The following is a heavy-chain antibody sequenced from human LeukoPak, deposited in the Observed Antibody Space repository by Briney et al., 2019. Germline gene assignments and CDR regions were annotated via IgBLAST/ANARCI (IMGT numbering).Heavy chain of an antibody. D-gene: IGHD6-19*01. CDR3: ARELGKYRRILGRDSQWLAVSGFDN. V-gene: IGHV3-23*01. J-gene: IGHJ4*02. Sequence: PGGSLRLSCAASGFTFSSYGMSWARQAPGKGLEWVSAISGSGGSTYYADSVKGRFTISRDNAKNSLSLQMNSLRAEDTAVYYCARELGKYRRILGRDSQWLAVSGFDNWDQGILVTVSS. CDR2: ISGSGGST. CDR1: GFTFSSYG.